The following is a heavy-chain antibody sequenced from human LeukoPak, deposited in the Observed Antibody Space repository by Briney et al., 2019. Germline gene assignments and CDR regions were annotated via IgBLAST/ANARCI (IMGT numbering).Heavy chain of an antibody. CDR1: GFTFSNVW. V-gene: IGHV3-15*01. Sequence: PGGSLRLSCAASGFTFSNVWTSRVRQAPGKGLEWVGRIKSKTDGGTTDYAAPVKGRFTISRDDSKNTLYLQMNSLKTEDTAVYYCTTGPDDFWSGYYRSPNNFDYWGQGTLVTVSS. CDR3: TTGPDDFWSGYYRSPNNFDY. CDR2: IKSKTDGGTT. D-gene: IGHD3-3*01. J-gene: IGHJ4*02.